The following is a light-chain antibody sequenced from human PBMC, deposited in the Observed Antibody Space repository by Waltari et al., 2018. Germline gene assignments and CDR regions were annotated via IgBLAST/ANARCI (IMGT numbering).Light chain of an antibody. J-gene: IGKJ1*01. Sequence: DTVMTQSPDSLAVSLGERATIDCKSSQSVLYSPNDKNYLAWYQQKPGQPPKLLIYWASTRESGVPERFRGSGSGTDFTLTISSRQAEDVGVYDCQEYYIAPWTFGQGTKVEIK. V-gene: IGKV4-1*01. CDR1: QSVLYSPNDKNY. CDR3: QEYYIAPWT. CDR2: WAS.